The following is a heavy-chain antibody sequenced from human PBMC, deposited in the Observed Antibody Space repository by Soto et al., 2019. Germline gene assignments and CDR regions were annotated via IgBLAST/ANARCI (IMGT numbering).Heavy chain of an antibody. CDR3: ARPITMVRGVIITSPSYYYYYGMDV. CDR1: GFHFSSYS. V-gene: IGHV3-30-3*01. J-gene: IGHJ6*02. Sequence: GGSLRLSCAASGFHFSSYSMHWVRQAPGKGLEWVAVISYDGSNKYYADSVKGRFTISRDNSKNTLYLQMNSLRAEDTAVYYCARPITMVRGVIITSPSYYYYYGMDVWGQGTTVTVSS. CDR2: ISYDGSNK. D-gene: IGHD3-10*01.